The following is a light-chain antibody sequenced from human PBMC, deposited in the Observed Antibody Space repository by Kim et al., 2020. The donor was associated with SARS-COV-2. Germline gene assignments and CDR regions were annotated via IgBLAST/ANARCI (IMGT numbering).Light chain of an antibody. CDR3: QAWDSSTYV. CDR2: QDS. Sequence: SVSPGQTASITCSGDKVGDKYACWYQQKPGQSPVLVIYQDSKRPSGIPGRFSGSNSGNTATLTISGTQAMDEADYYCQAWDSSTYVFGTGTKVTVL. CDR1: KVGDKY. V-gene: IGLV3-1*01. J-gene: IGLJ1*01.